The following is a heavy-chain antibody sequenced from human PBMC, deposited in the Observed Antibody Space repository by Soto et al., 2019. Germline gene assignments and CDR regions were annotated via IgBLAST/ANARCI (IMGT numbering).Heavy chain of an antibody. D-gene: IGHD3-16*01. V-gene: IGHV3-53*01. CDR1: GFTVSSNY. J-gene: IGHJ4*02. Sequence: EVQLVESGGGLIQPGGSLRLSCVVSGFTVSSNYMSWVRQAPGKGLEWVSVIYNGGGTYYADSVKGRFTISRDNSKNTLFLQMNSLRVEDTAVYYCARVPFYWGQGTLVTVSS. CDR3: ARVPFY. CDR2: IYNGGGT.